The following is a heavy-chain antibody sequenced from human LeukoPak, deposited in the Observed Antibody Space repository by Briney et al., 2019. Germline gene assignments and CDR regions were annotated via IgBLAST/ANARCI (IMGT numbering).Heavy chain of an antibody. D-gene: IGHD3-22*01. CDR1: GFTFSSYA. CDR2: ISYDGSNK. V-gene: IGHV3-30*04. Sequence: GGSLRLSCAASGFTFSSYAMHWVRQAPGKGLEWVAVISYDGSNKYYADSVKGRFTISRDNSKNTLYLQMNSLRAEDTAVYYCARDMGGDSNGYSGYWGQGTLVTVSS. CDR3: ARDMGGDSNGYSGY. J-gene: IGHJ4*02.